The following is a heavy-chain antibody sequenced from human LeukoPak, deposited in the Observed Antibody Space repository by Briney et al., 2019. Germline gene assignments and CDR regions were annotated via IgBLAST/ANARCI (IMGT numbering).Heavy chain of an antibody. CDR2: IYTSGST. CDR3: ARLSLERYSSSWYGPPYYYYMDV. D-gene: IGHD6-13*01. V-gene: IGHV4-4*09. CDR1: GGSISSYY. Sequence: SETLSLTCTISGGSISSYYWSWIRQPPGKGLEGIGYIYTSGSTNYNPSLKSRVTISVDTSKNQFSLKLSSVTAADTAVYYCARLSLERYSSSWYGPPYYYYMDVCGKGTTVTVSS. J-gene: IGHJ6*03.